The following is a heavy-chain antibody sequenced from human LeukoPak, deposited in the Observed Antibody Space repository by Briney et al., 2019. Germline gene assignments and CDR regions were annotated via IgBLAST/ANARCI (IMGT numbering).Heavy chain of an antibody. CDR1: GFTFSDYS. J-gene: IGHJ3*02. Sequence: PGGSLRLSCAASGFTFSDYSMNWVRQAPGKGLEWVSYINTASSGIYYADSVKGRFTISRDNAKNSLYLQMNSLRAEDTAVYYCLLSFYYYVTFDIWGQGTMVTVSS. CDR2: INTASSGI. D-gene: IGHD3-10*02. V-gene: IGHV3-48*04. CDR3: LLSFYYYVTFDI.